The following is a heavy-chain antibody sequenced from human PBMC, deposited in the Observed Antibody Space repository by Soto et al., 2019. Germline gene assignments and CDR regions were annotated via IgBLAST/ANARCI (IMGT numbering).Heavy chain of an antibody. V-gene: IGHV3-53*01. D-gene: IGHD6-6*01. J-gene: IGHJ6*02. Sequence: PGGSLRLSCAASGFTVSSNYMSWVRQAPGKGLWWVSIINSGSSTSYADSVKGRFTISRDNAKNTLYLQMNSLRAEDTAVYYCARIKEGGSSALYYYYGMDVWGQGTTVTVSS. CDR3: ARIKEGGSSALYYYYGMDV. CDR1: GFTVSSNY. CDR2: INSGSST.